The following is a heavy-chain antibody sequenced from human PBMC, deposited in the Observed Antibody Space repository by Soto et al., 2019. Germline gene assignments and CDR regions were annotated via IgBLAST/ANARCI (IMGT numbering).Heavy chain of an antibody. J-gene: IGHJ4*02. CDR1: GFTFSSYW. CDR3: ARAEWYYDSSGYYSY. V-gene: IGHV3-7*01. D-gene: IGHD3-22*01. Sequence: GGSLRLSCAASGFTFSSYWMSWVRQAPGKGLEWVANTKQDGSEKYYVDSVKGRFTISRDNAKNSLYLQMNSLRAEDTAVYYCARAEWYYDSSGYYSYWGQGTLVTVSS. CDR2: TKQDGSEK.